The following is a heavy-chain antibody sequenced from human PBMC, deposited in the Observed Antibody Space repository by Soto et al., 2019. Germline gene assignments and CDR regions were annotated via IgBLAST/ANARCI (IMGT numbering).Heavy chain of an antibody. V-gene: IGHV4-39*01. CDR2: IYYSGST. CDR3: ARRERAAGTDWWFDP. Sequence: QLQLQESGPGLVKPSETLSLTCTVSGGSISSSSFHWGWIRQPPGKGLEWIGSIYYSGSTYYSPSLKSRVTRSVDTSKSQVSLKLSSVTAADTAVYYCARRERAAGTDWWFDPWGQGTLVTVSS. J-gene: IGHJ5*02. D-gene: IGHD6-13*01. CDR1: GGSISSSSFH.